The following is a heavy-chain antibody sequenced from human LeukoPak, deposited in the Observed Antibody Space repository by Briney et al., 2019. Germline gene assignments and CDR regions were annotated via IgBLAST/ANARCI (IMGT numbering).Heavy chain of an antibody. Sequence: PGGSLRLSCAASAFTVSSYGMHWVRQAPGKGLEWVAVIWYDGSNKYYADSVKDRFSISRDNSKNTLYLQMNSLRAEETAVYYCARDSDGDYYFDYWGQGTLVTVSS. J-gene: IGHJ4*02. CDR1: AFTVSSYG. D-gene: IGHD4-17*01. V-gene: IGHV3-33*01. CDR3: ARDSDGDYYFDY. CDR2: IWYDGSNK.